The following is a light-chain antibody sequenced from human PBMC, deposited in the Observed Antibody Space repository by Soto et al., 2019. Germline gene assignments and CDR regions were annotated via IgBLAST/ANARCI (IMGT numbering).Light chain of an antibody. CDR1: SSDVGVYNY. CDR3: FSYAGDSTWV. J-gene: IGLJ3*02. Sequence: QSALTQPRSVSGSPGQSVTISCTGTSSDVGVYNYVSWYQQHPGKAPKLMIYDVSIRPSGVPDRFSGSKSGNTASLTISGLQAEDEADYYCFSYAGDSTWVFGGGTKLTVL. V-gene: IGLV2-11*01. CDR2: DVS.